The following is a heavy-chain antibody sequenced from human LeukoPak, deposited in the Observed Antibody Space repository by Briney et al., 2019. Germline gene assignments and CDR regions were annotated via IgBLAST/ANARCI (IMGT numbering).Heavy chain of an antibody. CDR1: GGSISSYY. Sequence: SEPLSLTCTVSGGSISSYYWSWIRQPPGKGLEWCGYIYYSGSTNYNPSLKSRVTISVDTSKNQFSLKLSSVTAADTAVYYCAREGSRFLLYNWLDPWGQGTLVTVSS. CDR3: AREGSRFLLYNWLDP. J-gene: IGHJ5*02. CDR2: IYYSGST. V-gene: IGHV4-59*12. D-gene: IGHD3-16*01.